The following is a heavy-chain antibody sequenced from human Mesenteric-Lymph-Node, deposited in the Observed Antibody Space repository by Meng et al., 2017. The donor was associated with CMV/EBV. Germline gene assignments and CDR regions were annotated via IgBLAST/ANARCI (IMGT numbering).Heavy chain of an antibody. CDR1: GFIFDRYW. CDR2: LDQDGNEK. Sequence: GESLKISCAASGFIFDRYWMTWVRQAPGKGLEWVASLDQDGNEKHYVDSLKGRFTISRDNAKNSLYLQMNSLRAEDSALYYCTRDREDSWGQGTLVTVSS. CDR3: TRDREDS. V-gene: IGHV3-7*01. J-gene: IGHJ5*02.